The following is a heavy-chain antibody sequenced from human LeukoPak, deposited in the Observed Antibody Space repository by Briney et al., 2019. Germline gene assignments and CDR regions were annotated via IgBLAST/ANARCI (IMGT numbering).Heavy chain of an antibody. V-gene: IGHV3-66*01. CDR2: IYSGGST. Sequence: PGGSLRLSCAASGFTVSSNYMSWVRQAPGKGLEWVSVIYSGGSTYYADSVKGRFTISRDNSKNTLYLQMNSLKTEDTAVYYCAADTVQMATNGGFDYWGQGTLVTVSS. CDR1: GFTVSSNY. J-gene: IGHJ4*02. D-gene: IGHD5-24*01. CDR3: AADTVQMATNGGFDY.